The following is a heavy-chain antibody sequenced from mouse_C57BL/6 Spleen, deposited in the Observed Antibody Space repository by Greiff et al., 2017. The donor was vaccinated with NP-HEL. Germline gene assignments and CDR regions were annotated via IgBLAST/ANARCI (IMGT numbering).Heavy chain of an antibody. J-gene: IGHJ2*01. CDR2: IDPENGDT. Sequence: EVQLVESGAELVRPGASVKLSCTASGFNIKDDYMHWVKQRPEQGLEWIGWIDPENGDTEYASKFQGKATITADTSSNTAYLQLSSLTSEDTAVYYCTYYGSSYYYFDYWGQGTTLTVSS. V-gene: IGHV14-4*01. D-gene: IGHD1-1*01. CDR1: GFNIKDDY. CDR3: TYYGSSYYYFDY.